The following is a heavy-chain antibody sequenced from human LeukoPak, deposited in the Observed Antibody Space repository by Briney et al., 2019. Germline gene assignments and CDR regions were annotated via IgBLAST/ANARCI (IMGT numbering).Heavy chain of an antibody. V-gene: IGHV3-49*04. D-gene: IGHD3-10*01. CDR2: IRSKAYGGTT. CDR3: TRRLLWFGELPDY. J-gene: IGHJ4*02. CDR1: GFTFSNAW. Sequence: GGSLRLSCAASGFTFSNAWMSWVRQAPGKGLEWVGFIRSKAYGGTTEYAASVKGRFTISRDDSKSIAYLQMDSLKTEDTAVYYCTRRLLWFGELPDYWGQGTLVTVSS.